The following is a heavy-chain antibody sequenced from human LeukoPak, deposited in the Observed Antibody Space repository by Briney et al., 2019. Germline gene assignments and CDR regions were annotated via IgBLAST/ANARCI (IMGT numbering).Heavy chain of an antibody. CDR3: ARVSPSKIAAAGTPRGAFDI. Sequence: GRSLRLSCAASGFTVSSNYMSWVRQAPGKGLEWVSVIYSGGSTYYADSVKGRFTISRDNSKNTLYLQMNSLRAEDTAVYYCARVSPSKIAAAGTPRGAFDIWGQGTMVTVSS. J-gene: IGHJ3*02. D-gene: IGHD6-13*01. CDR2: IYSGGST. CDR1: GFTVSSNY. V-gene: IGHV3-66*01.